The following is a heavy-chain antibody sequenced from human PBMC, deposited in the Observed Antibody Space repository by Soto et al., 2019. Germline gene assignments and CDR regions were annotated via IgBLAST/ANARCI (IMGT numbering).Heavy chain of an antibody. V-gene: IGHV4-31*03. J-gene: IGHJ4*02. CDR1: GGSINSGGYY. CDR3: ARDGSYDGYFDY. Sequence: QVQLQESGPGLVKPSQTLSLTCTVSGGSINSGGYYWSWIRQHPGKGLEWIGYIYYSGSTYYNPSLKSRXXLXVXXSKIQFSLKLSSVTAADTAVYYCARDGSYDGYFDYWGQGNLVTVSS. CDR2: IYYSGST. D-gene: IGHD1-26*01.